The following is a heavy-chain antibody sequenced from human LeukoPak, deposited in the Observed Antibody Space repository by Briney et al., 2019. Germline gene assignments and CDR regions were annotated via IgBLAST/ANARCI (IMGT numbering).Heavy chain of an antibody. CDR3: GLSDKDYYYGMDV. CDR1: GGTFSSYA. V-gene: IGHV1-69*13. J-gene: IGHJ6*02. D-gene: IGHD2/OR15-2a*01. Sequence: SVTVSCKASGGTFSSYAISWVRQAPGQGLEWMGGIIPIFGTANYAQKFQGRVTITADESTSTAYMELSSLRSEDTAVYYCGLSDKDYYYGMDVWGQGTTVTVSS. CDR2: IIPIFGTA.